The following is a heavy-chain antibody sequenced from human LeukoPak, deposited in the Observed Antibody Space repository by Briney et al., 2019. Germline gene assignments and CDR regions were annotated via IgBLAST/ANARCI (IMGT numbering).Heavy chain of an antibody. CDR3: ARIVGAAGDFDY. D-gene: IGHD6-13*01. J-gene: IGHJ4*02. V-gene: IGHV2-70*01. Sequence: SGPALVNPTQTLTLTCTFSGFSLSTRGMCVSWIRQPPGKALEWLALIDWDDDKYYSTSLKTRLTISKDTSKNQVVLTMTNMDPVDTATYYCARIVGAAGDFDYWGQGTLVTVSS. CDR2: IDWDDDK. CDR1: GFSLSTRGMC.